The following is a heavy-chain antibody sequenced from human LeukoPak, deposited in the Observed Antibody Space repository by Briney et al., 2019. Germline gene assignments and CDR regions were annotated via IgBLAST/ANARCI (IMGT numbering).Heavy chain of an antibody. J-gene: IGHJ4*02. CDR1: GYTFTRYG. CDR3: AREVIYCSGGSCSPFDY. CDR2: ISAHNGNT. D-gene: IGHD2-15*01. V-gene: IGHV1-18*01. Sequence: ASVKVSCKASGYTFTRYGITWVRQAPGQGLEWMGWISAHNGNTNFAQKLQGRVIMTTDTSTSTAYMELSRLRSDDTAVYYCAREVIYCSGGSCSPFDYWGQGTLVTVSS.